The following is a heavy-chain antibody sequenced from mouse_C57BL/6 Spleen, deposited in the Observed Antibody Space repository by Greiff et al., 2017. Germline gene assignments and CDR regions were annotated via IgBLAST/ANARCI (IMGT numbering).Heavy chain of an antibody. CDR2: IYWDDDK. D-gene: IGHD2-2*01. J-gene: IGHJ3*01. CDR3: ARRLVTTEGFAY. Sequence: VKLMESGPGILQSSQTLSLTCSFSGFSLSTSGMGVSWIRQPSGKGLEWLAHIYWDDDKRFNPSLKSRLTISKDTSRNQVFLKITSVDTADTATYYCARRLVTTEGFAYWGQGTLVTVSA. V-gene: IGHV8-12*01. CDR1: GFSLSTSGMG.